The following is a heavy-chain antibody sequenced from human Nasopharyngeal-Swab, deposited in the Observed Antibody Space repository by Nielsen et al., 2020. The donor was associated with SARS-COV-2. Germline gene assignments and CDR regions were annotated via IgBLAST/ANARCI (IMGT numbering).Heavy chain of an antibody. D-gene: IGHD3-3*01. V-gene: IGHV4-59*01. Sequence: WIRQPPGKGLEWIGYIYYSGSTNYNPSLKSRVTISVDTSKNQFSLKLSSVTAADTAVYYCARDRVTGFLGQVYYYYGMDVWGQGTTVTV. CDR3: ARDRVTGFLGQVYYYYGMDV. J-gene: IGHJ6*02. CDR2: IYYSGST.